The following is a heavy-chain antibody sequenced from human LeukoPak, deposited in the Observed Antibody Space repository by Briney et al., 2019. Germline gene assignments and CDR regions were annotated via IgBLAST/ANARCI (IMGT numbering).Heavy chain of an antibody. CDR2: IYSGGST. Sequence: GDSLRLSCAASGLTVSSNYMSWVRQAPGKGLEWVSVIYSGGSTYYADSVKGRFTISRDNSKNTLYLQMNSLRAEDTAVYYCARGMGSGWYFDYWGQGTLVTVSS. J-gene: IGHJ4*02. D-gene: IGHD6-19*01. CDR1: GLTVSSNY. CDR3: ARGMGSGWYFDY. V-gene: IGHV3-53*01.